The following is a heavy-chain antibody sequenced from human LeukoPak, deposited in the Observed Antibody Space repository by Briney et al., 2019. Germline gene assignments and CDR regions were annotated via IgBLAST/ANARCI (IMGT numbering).Heavy chain of an antibody. D-gene: IGHD3-10*01. J-gene: IGHJ4*02. CDR1: GFTISRFS. CDR3: AKDWFGQIDW. V-gene: IGHV3-48*01. Sequence: GGSLRLSCSPSGFTISRFSMTWVRQTPGKGLEWISYISSRSETIYYADSVKGRFTISRDDARNSLHLQMNSLRAEDSAVYYCAKDWFGQIDWWGQGTLVTVSS. CDR2: ISSRSETI.